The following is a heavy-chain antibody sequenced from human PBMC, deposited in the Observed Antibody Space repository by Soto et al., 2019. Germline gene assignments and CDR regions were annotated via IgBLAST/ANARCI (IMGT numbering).Heavy chain of an antibody. CDR3: ARQVGNYFDY. D-gene: IGHD1-26*01. V-gene: IGHV1-69*13. CDR2: IIPIFGTA. J-gene: IGHJ4*02. CDR1: GGTFSSYA. Sequence: SVKVSFTASGGTFSSYAISWVRQAPGQGLEWMGGIIPIFGTANYAQKFQGRVTITADESTSTASLKLSSVTAADTAVYYCARQVGNYFDYWGQGTLVTVSS.